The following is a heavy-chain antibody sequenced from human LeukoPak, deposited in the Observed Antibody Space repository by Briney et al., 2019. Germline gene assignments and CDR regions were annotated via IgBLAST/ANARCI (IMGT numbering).Heavy chain of an antibody. Sequence: ASVKVSCKVSGYTLTELSMHWVRQAPGKGLEWMGWINPNSGGTNYAQKFQGRVTMTRDTSISTAYMELSRLRSDDTAVYYCARGYCSGGSCYSVDYWGRGTLVTVSS. D-gene: IGHD2-15*01. CDR2: INPNSGGT. J-gene: IGHJ4*02. CDR1: GYTLTELS. V-gene: IGHV1-2*02. CDR3: ARGYCSGGSCYSVDY.